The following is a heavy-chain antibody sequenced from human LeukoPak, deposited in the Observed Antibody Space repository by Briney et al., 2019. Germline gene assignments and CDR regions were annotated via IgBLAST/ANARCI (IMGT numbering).Heavy chain of an antibody. D-gene: IGHD3-10*01. CDR1: GFTVSSNY. Sequence: GGSLRLSCAASGFTVSSNYMSWVRQAPGKGLEWVSAISGSGGSTYYADSVKGRFTISRDNSKNTLYLQMNSLRAEDTAVYYCAPYGSGTLDYWGQGTLVTVSS. CDR3: APYGSGTLDY. V-gene: IGHV3-23*01. CDR2: ISGSGGST. J-gene: IGHJ4*02.